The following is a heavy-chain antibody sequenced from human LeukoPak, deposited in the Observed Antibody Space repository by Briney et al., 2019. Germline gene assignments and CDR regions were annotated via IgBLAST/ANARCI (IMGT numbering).Heavy chain of an antibody. V-gene: IGHV1-18*01. CDR1: GYTLTNYN. CDR2: INTYKGDT. CDR3: AREFGHCYGDNCFYFFDT. D-gene: IGHD4-23*01. Sequence: ASVTVSCKASGYTLTNYNISWVRQAPGQGLEWMGWINTYKGDTLYAQKLQGRVTMTADTSTNTAYMELRSLRFDDTAVYYCAREFGHCYGDNCFYFFDTWGQGFRVTVSS. J-gene: IGHJ4*02.